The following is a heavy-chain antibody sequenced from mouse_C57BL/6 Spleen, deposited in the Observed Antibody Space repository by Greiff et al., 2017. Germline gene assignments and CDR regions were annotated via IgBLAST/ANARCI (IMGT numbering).Heavy chain of an antibody. J-gene: IGHJ1*03. CDR3: TVMRNWYFDV. V-gene: IGHV6-3*01. D-gene: IGHD6-5*01. CDR2: IRLKSDNYAT. Sequence: DVMLVESGGGLVQPGGSMKLSCVASGFTFSNYWMNWVRQSPEQGLEWVAQIRLKSDNYATNYAESVKGRFTITRDNSKSSVYLQMNNLRAEDTGIDYCTVMRNWYFDVWGTGTTVTVSS. CDR1: GFTFSNYW.